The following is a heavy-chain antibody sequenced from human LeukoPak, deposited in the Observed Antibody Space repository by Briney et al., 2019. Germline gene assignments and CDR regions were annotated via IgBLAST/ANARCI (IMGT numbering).Heavy chain of an antibody. D-gene: IGHD2-15*01. V-gene: IGHV3-7*04. J-gene: IGHJ6*02. Sequence: GGSLRLSCAASGFTFSSYCMSWVRQAPGKGLEWVANIKQDGSEKYYVDSVKGRFTISRDNAKNSLYLQMNSLRAEDTAVYYCATELVVVAATLDVWGQGTTVTVSS. CDR3: ATELVVVAATLDV. CDR1: GFTFSSYC. CDR2: IKQDGSEK.